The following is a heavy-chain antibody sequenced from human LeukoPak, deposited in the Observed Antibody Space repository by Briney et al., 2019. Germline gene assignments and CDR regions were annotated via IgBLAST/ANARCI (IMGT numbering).Heavy chain of an antibody. CDR2: ISWNSGSI. V-gene: IGHV3-9*01. D-gene: IGHD2-8*01. J-gene: IGHJ4*02. CDR3: AKGDGVYCTNGVCYPDY. CDR1: GFTFDDYA. Sequence: PGRSLRLSCAASGFTFDDYAMHWVRQAPGKGLEWVSGISWNSGSIGYADSVKGRFTISRDNAKNSLYLQMNSLRAEDTALYYCAKGDGVYCTNGVCYPDYWGQGTLVTVSS.